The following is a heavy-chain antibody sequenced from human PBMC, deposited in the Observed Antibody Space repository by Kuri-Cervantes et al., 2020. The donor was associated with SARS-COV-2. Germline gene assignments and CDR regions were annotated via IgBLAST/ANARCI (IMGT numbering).Heavy chain of an antibody. Sequence: ESLKISCTVSGGSISSGGYYWSWIRQLPGKGLEWIGYIYYSGSTYYNPSLKGRVTISVDTSKNQFSLKLSSVTAADTAVYYCARHARGWYRDDYWGQGTLVTVSS. CDR2: IYYSGST. J-gene: IGHJ4*02. CDR1: GGSISSGGYY. V-gene: IGHV4-39*01. CDR3: ARHARGWYRDDY. D-gene: IGHD6-19*01.